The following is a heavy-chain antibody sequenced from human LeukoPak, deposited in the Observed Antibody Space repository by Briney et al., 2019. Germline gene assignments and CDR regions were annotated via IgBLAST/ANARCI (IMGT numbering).Heavy chain of an antibody. CDR3: ARKDEWGDFDY. D-gene: IGHD3-10*01. Sequence: PSETLSLTCTVSGYSISSGYYWGWIRQPPGKGLEWIGEIYHSGSTNYNPSLKSRVTISVDKSKNQFSLKLSSVTAADTAVYYCARKDEWGDFDYWGQGTLVTVSS. J-gene: IGHJ4*02. V-gene: IGHV4-38-2*02. CDR2: IYHSGST. CDR1: GYSISSGYY.